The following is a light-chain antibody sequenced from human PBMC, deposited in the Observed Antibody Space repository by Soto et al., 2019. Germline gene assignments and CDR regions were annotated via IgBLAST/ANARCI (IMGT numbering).Light chain of an antibody. CDR1: QSVSSSS. CDR2: DAS. CDR3: QQYGTSLLT. J-gene: IGKJ4*01. Sequence: EIVLTQSPATLSLSPGERATLSGGASQSVSSSSLAWYQQKPGLAPSLLIYDASSRATGIPDRFSGSGSGTDFTLTISSLEAEDVAVYYCQQYGTSLLTFGGGTKVEIK. V-gene: IGKV3D-20*01.